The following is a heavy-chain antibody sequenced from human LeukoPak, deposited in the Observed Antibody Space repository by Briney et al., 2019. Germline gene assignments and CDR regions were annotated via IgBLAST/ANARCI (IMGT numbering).Heavy chain of an antibody. CDR1: GFTFSSYG. V-gene: IGHV3-30*02. Sequence: GGSLRLSCAASGFTFSSYGMHWVRQAPGKGLEWVAFIRYDGSNKYYADSVKGRFTISRDNSKNTLYLQMNSLRAEDTAVYYCAKDHYDFWSGYYLDAFDIWGQGTMVTVSS. CDR2: IRYDGSNK. D-gene: IGHD3-3*01. J-gene: IGHJ3*02. CDR3: AKDHYDFWSGYYLDAFDI.